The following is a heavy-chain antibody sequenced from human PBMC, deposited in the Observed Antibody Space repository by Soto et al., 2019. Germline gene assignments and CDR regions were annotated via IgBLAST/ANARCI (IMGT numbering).Heavy chain of an antibody. V-gene: IGHV1-69*01. Sequence: QVQLVQSGAEVKKPGASVKVSCKASGGTFSSYTINWVRQAPGQGLEWMGGIIPVFVTANYAQKFQGRVTITADESTSTAYMELSSLRSEDTAVYYCARDAHYASSGYQFWGQGTLVTVSS. CDR1: GGTFSSYT. J-gene: IGHJ4*02. CDR3: ARDAHYASSGYQF. D-gene: IGHD3-22*01. CDR2: IIPVFVTA.